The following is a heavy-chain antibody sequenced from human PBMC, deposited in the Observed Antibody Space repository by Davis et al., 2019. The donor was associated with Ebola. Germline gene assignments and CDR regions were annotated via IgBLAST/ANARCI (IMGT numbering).Heavy chain of an antibody. CDR1: GFTFSSYW. Sequence: PGGSLRLSCAVSGFTFSSYWMSWVRQGPGKGLEWVAEIDEDGSKKDYVDSVKGRFTISRDNAKNSLYLQMNSLRVEDTAVYYCATFEVGTSWGQRVLVTVSS. V-gene: IGHV3-7*01. D-gene: IGHD3-3*01. J-gene: IGHJ5*02. CDR3: ATFEVGTS. CDR2: IDEDGSKK.